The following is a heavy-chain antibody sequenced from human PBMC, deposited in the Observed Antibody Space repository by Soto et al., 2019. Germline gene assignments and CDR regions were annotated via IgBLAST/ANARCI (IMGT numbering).Heavy chain of an antibody. D-gene: IGHD4-17*01. CDR2: IYYSGST. V-gene: IGHV4-59*01. J-gene: IGHJ1*01. Sequence: SETLSLTCTVSGGSISSYYWSWIRQPPGKGLEWIGYIYYSGSTNYNPSLKSRVTISVDTSKNQFSLKLSSVTAADTAVYYCARGAPLHDYGDYEYFQHWGQGTLVTVSS. CDR1: GGSISSYY. CDR3: ARGAPLHDYGDYEYFQH.